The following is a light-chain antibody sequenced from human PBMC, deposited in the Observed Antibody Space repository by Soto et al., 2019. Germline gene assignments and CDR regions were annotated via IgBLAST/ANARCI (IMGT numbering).Light chain of an antibody. J-gene: IGKJ1*01. CDR3: QQYHDSPLM. Sequence: IVLTQSPGTLALSPGERANLSCSASQSISSSYLAWYQQEPGQAPRLLIYGASSRATGIPDRFSGGGSGTDFTLTISRLEPEDFGVYYCQQYHDSPLMFGQGTKVDIK. CDR2: GAS. CDR1: QSISSSY. V-gene: IGKV3-20*01.